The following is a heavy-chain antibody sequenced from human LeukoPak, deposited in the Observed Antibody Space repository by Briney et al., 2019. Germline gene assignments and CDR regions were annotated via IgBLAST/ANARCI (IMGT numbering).Heavy chain of an antibody. CDR2: IWYNGGNK. J-gene: IGHJ4*02. Sequence: PGGSLRLSCAASGFSFSNYGMYWVRQAPGKGLEWAAVIWYNGGNKYYADSVKGRFTISRDNSKNTLYLQMNSLRAEDTAIYYCGKDIGSGRVDYWGQGTLVTVSS. D-gene: IGHD2-15*01. V-gene: IGHV3-33*06. CDR1: GFSFSNYG. CDR3: GKDIGSGRVDY.